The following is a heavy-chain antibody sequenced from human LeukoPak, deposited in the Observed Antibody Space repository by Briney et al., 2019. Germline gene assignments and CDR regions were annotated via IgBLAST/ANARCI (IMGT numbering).Heavy chain of an antibody. CDR3: ARGGRYCSGGSCYSIVDY. D-gene: IGHD2-15*01. V-gene: IGHV4-59*01. Sequence: PSETLSLTCTVSGGSISSYYWSWIRQPPGKGLEWIGYIYYSGGTNYNPSLKSRVTISVDTSKNQFSLKLSSVTAADTAVYYCARGGRYCSGGSCYSIVDYWGQGTLVTVSS. CDR1: GGSISSYY. J-gene: IGHJ4*02. CDR2: IYYSGGT.